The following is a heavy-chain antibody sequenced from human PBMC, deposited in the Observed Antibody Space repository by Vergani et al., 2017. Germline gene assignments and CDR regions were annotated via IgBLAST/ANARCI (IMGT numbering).Heavy chain of an antibody. D-gene: IGHD3-22*01. CDR3: THRYYYDY. J-gene: IGHJ4*02. V-gene: IGHV3-15*01. Sequence: EVQLVESGGGMVKPGGSLRLSCAASGFTFSNAWMSCVRQTPGKGLEWVGRIKSKTDGGTTDYAAPVKCRFTISRDDSKNTLYLQMNSMKTEETAVYYGTHRYYYDYWGQGSLVTVSS. CDR1: GFTFSNAW. CDR2: IKSKTDGGTT.